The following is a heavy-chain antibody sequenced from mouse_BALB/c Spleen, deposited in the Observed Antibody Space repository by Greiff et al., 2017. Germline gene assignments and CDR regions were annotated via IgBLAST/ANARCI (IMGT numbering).Heavy chain of an antibody. CDR3: ARAPYFYYAMDY. D-gene: IGHD2-10*01. CDR2: IRNKANGYTT. Sequence: EVMLVESGGGLVQPGGSLRLSCATSGFTFTDYYMSWVRQPPGKALEWLGFIRNKANGYTTEYSASVKGRFTISRDNSQSILYLQMNTLRAEDSATYYCARAPYFYYAMDYWGQGTSVTVSS. CDR1: GFTFTDYY. V-gene: IGHV7-3*02. J-gene: IGHJ4*01.